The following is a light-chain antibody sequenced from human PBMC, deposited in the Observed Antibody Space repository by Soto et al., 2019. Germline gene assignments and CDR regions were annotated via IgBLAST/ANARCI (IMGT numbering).Light chain of an antibody. CDR1: HSVSST. J-gene: IGKJ1*01. CDR3: QQYNNWPPWT. CDR2: NAS. Sequence: EIVMTQSPATLSVSPGERATLSCRASHSVSSTLAWYQQKPGQAPRLLIYNASTRATGVTVRFSGSGSGTEFTLTISSLQSEDFAIYYCQQYNNWPPWTFGQGTKVEIK. V-gene: IGKV3-15*01.